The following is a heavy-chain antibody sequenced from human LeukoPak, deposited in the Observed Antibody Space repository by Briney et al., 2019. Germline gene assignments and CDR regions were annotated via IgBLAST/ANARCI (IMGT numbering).Heavy chain of an antibody. D-gene: IGHD1-7*01. J-gene: IGHJ6*02. CDR1: GYTFTSYG. V-gene: IGHV1-18*01. CDR2: ISAYNGNT. CDR3: ARGELELPSYYGMDV. Sequence: ASVKVSCKASGYTFTSYGISWVRQAPGPGLEWMGWISAYNGNTNYAQKLQGRVTMTTDTSTSTAYMELRSLRSDDTAVYYCARGELELPSYYGMDVWGQGTTVTVSS.